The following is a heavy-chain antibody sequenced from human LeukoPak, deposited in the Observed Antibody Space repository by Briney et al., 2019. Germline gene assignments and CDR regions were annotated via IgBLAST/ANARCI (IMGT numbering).Heavy chain of an antibody. J-gene: IGHJ4*02. CDR3: ARVRGYSGYDPPRY. Sequence: GSVKVSCKASGYTFTDYYMHWVRQAPGQGLEWMGLINPNSGGTNYAQKFQGRVTMTRDTSISTGYMEISRLRHDDTAVYYCARVRGYSGYDPPRYWGQGTLVTVSS. CDR1: GYTFTDYY. V-gene: IGHV1-2*02. CDR2: INPNSGGT. D-gene: IGHD5-12*01.